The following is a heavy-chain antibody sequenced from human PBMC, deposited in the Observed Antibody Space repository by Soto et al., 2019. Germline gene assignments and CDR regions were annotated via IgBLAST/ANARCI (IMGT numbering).Heavy chain of an antibody. Sequence: ASVKVSCKASGYTFTGYYMHWVRQAPGQGLEWMGWINPHGGSTRYAQKFQGRITMTRDTSRSTVYMELSSLRSDDTAIYYCARSSGGNFGIIIEGSNWFDPWGQGTLVTVSS. CDR2: INPHGGST. V-gene: IGHV1-46*01. D-gene: IGHD3-3*01. CDR1: GYTFTGYY. CDR3: ARSSGGNFGIIIEGSNWFDP. J-gene: IGHJ5*02.